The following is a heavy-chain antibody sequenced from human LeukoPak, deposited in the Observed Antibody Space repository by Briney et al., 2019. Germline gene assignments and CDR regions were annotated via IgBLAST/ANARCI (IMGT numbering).Heavy chain of an antibody. CDR3: AKDLSAVAAAPDY. V-gene: IGHV3-30*04. CDR2: ISYDGSNK. Sequence: GGSLRLSCAASGFTFNNYAMHWVRQAPGKGLEWVAVISYDGSNKYYADSVKGRFTISRDNSKNTLYLQMNSLRAEDTAVYYCAKDLSAVAAAPDYWGQGTLVTVSS. CDR1: GFTFNNYA. J-gene: IGHJ4*02. D-gene: IGHD6-13*01.